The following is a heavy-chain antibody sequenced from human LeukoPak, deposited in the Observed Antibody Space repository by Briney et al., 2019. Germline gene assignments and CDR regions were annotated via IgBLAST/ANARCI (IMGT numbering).Heavy chain of an antibody. CDR3: VRDSPSGYFDY. Sequence: PGGSLRLSCAASGFTFSSYWMHWVRQAPGKGLVWVSRTKTDGSSTSYADSVKGRFTITRDNAKNTLYLQMNSLRAEDTAVYYCVRDSPSGYFDYWGQGTLVTVSS. J-gene: IGHJ4*02. CDR2: TKTDGSST. V-gene: IGHV3-74*01. D-gene: IGHD3-10*01. CDR1: GFTFSSYW.